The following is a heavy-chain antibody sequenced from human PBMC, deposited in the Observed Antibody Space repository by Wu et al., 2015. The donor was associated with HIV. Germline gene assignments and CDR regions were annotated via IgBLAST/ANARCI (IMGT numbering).Heavy chain of an antibody. CDR3: ARVGCSPTSCWYYFDY. CDR2: ISAYNDNK. Sequence: QVQLVQSGAEVKKPGASVRISCKASGYAFIRYGISWVRQAPGQGLEWLGWISAYNDNKRFAQKFQGRVTLTTDTSTSTGYMELRSLRSDDTAVYYCARVGCSPTSCWYYFDYWGQGTLGRRLL. CDR1: GYAFIRYG. J-gene: IGHJ4*02. D-gene: IGHD2-2*01. V-gene: IGHV1-18*04.